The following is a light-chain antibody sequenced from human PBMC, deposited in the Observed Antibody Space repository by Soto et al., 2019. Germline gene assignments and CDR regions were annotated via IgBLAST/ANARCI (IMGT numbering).Light chain of an antibody. CDR2: EAS. CDR1: QSVGRY. CDR3: QQRSNWPPLT. J-gene: IGKJ4*01. Sequence: IVLTQSPATLSLSPGERATLSCRASQSVGRYLAWYQQKPGQAPRLLIYEASNRAIGIPARFSGSGSGTDFTLTISSLEPEDFAVYYCQQRSNWPPLTLGGGTKVDIK. V-gene: IGKV3-11*01.